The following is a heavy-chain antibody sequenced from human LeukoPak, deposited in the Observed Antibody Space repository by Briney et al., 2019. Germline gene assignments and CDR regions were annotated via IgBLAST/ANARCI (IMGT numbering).Heavy chain of an antibody. Sequence: ASVKVSCKASGGTFSSYAISWVRQAPGQGLEWMGGIIPIFCTANYAQKFQGRVTITADESTSTAYMELSSLRSEDTAVYYCARGVSFSSSWYYFDYWGQGTLVTVSS. V-gene: IGHV1-69*13. CDR2: IIPIFCTA. CDR1: GGTFSSYA. D-gene: IGHD6-13*01. J-gene: IGHJ4*02. CDR3: ARGVSFSSSWYYFDY.